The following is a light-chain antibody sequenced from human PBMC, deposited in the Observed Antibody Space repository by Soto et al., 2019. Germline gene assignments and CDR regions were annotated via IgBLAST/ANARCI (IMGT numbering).Light chain of an antibody. CDR1: QSISSY. CDR2: SAS. J-gene: IGKJ1*01. V-gene: IGKV1-39*01. CDR3: QQSYNSPQT. Sequence: DIQMTQSPSSLSASVGDRVTITCRASQSISSYLNWYQQKPGKAPKILIYSASSLQSGVPSRFSGSGSGTDFTLTISSLQPEDFATYSCQQSYNSPQTFGQGTKV.